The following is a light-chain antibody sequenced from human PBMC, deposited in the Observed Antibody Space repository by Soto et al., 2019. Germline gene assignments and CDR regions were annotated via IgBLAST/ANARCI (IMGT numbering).Light chain of an antibody. CDR2: STS. Sequence: IQMTQSPSSLSASVGDRVTITCRAGQSISEYLSWYQQKPGKAPKLLIYSTSTLQSGVPSRFSGSGSGTDFTLTISSLQPEDFATYYCLQTYTTPWTFGQGTKVEIK. V-gene: IGKV1-39*01. J-gene: IGKJ1*01. CDR1: QSISEY. CDR3: LQTYTTPWT.